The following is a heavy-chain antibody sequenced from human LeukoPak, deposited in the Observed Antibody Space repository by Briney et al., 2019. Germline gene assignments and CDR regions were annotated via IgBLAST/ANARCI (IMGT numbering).Heavy chain of an antibody. D-gene: IGHD5-18*01. J-gene: IGHJ4*02. CDR3: GKTTAGYSSGQKPAWPVDY. CDR2: ISYDGRNK. CDR1: GFTVSSNY. V-gene: IGHV3-30*18. Sequence: GGSLRLTCAASGFTVSSNYMSWVRQAPGKGLECVAVISYDGRNKYYADSVKARFTISRDNSKNTVYLQFNSLRAEDTAVYYCGKTTAGYSSGQKPAWPVDYWGQGTLVTVSS.